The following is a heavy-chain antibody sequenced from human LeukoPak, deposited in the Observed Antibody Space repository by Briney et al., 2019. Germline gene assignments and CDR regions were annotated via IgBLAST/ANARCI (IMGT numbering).Heavy chain of an antibody. CDR1: GFTFSSYA. CDR2: ISGSGGST. CDR3: AKDQSWFGELNWFDP. V-gene: IGHV3-23*01. Sequence: GGSLRLSCAVSGFTFSSYAMSWVRQAPGKGLEWVSAISGSGGSTYYADSVKGRFTISRDNSKNTLYLQMNSLRAEDTAVYYCAKDQSWFGELNWFDPWGQGTLVTVSS. D-gene: IGHD3-10*01. J-gene: IGHJ5*02.